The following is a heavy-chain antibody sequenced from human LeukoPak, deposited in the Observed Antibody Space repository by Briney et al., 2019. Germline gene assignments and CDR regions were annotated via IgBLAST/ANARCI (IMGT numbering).Heavy chain of an antibody. Sequence: GGSLRLSCAASGLTFSSYGMHWVRQAPGKGLEWVAVIWYDGSNKYYADSVKGRFTISRDNSKNTLYLQMNSLRAEDTAVYYCARDPYDILTGYGGAPFDYWGQGTLVTVSS. D-gene: IGHD3-9*01. CDR2: IWYDGSNK. CDR3: ARDPYDILTGYGGAPFDY. V-gene: IGHV3-33*01. J-gene: IGHJ4*02. CDR1: GLTFSSYG.